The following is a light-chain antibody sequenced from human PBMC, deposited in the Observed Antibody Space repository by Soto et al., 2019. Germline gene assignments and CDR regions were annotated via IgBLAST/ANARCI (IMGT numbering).Light chain of an antibody. J-gene: IGKJ2*01. CDR3: QESSSDSYT. CDR2: KAS. CDR1: QDVSQS. Sequence: DIPMTQSPSTLSASIGDTIIITCRASQDVSQSLAWYQHKPGKAPKRLIYKASSLESGVSSRFSGRGSGTPFTLTINYLQPDEFATYYCQESSSDSYTFGQGTTLEIK. V-gene: IGKV1-5*03.